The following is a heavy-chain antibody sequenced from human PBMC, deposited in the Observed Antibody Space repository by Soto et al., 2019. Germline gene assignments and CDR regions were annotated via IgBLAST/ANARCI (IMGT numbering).Heavy chain of an antibody. CDR1: GFTFSNAW. V-gene: IGHV3-15*01. CDR3: TTGALYDFWSGYQGY. D-gene: IGHD3-3*01. J-gene: IGHJ4*02. CDR2: IKSKTDGGTT. Sequence: EVQLVESGGGLIQPGGSLRLSCAASGFTFSNAWMSWVRQAPGKGLEWVGRIKSKTDGGTTDYAAPVKGRFTISRDDSKNTLYLQMNSLKTEDTAVYYCTTGALYDFWSGYQGYWGQGTLVTVSS.